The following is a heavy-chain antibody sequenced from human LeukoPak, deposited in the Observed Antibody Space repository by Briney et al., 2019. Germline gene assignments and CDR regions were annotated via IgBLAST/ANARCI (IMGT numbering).Heavy chain of an antibody. CDR2: ISGSGGST. Sequence: GGSLRLSCAASGFTFSSYAMSWARQAPGKGLEWVSAISGSGGSTYYADSVKGRFTISRDNSKNTLYLQMNSLRAEDTAVYYCAKGISWIGEPYYFDYWGQGTLVTVSS. CDR1: GFTFSSYA. D-gene: IGHD1-14*01. J-gene: IGHJ4*02. V-gene: IGHV3-23*01. CDR3: AKGISWIGEPYYFDY.